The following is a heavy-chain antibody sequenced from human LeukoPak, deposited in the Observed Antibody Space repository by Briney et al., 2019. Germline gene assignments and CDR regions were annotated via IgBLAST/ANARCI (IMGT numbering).Heavy chain of an antibody. Sequence: GGSLRLSCAASGFTFSSYWMSWVRQAPGRGVEWVANIKQDGSEKYYVDSVKGRFTISRDNAKNSLYLQMNSLRAEDTAVYYCAREEGADTPSPPYSYYYYMDVWGKGTTVTVSS. CDR2: IKQDGSEK. D-gene: IGHD5-18*01. J-gene: IGHJ6*03. CDR1: GFTFSSYW. V-gene: IGHV3-7*01. CDR3: AREEGADTPSPPYSYYYYMDV.